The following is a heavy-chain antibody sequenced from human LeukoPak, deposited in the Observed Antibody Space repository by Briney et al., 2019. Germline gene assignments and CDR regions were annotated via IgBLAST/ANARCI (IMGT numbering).Heavy chain of an antibody. CDR1: GFTLSSYW. Sequence: GGSLRLSCEASGFTLSSYWMNWVRQAPGKGLEWVANIKQDGSQKYYGDSVKGRFTISRDNAKNSMYLQMNSLRVEDTAVYYCARDSGNYHFDHCGQGALVTVSS. J-gene: IGHJ4*02. V-gene: IGHV3-7*01. D-gene: IGHD1-26*01. CDR3: ARDSGNYHFDH. CDR2: IKQDGSQK.